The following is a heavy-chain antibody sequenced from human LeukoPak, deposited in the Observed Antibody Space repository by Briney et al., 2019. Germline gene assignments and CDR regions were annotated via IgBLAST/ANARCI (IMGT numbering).Heavy chain of an antibody. V-gene: IGHV3-21*01. Sequence: GGSLRLSCAASGFTFSSYSMNWVRQAPGKGLEWVSYISSSSTYIYYADSVKGRFTISRDTAKNSLYLQMNSLRAEDTAVYYCARDLSGGSGMDVWGQGTTVTASS. D-gene: IGHD3-10*01. CDR1: GFTFSSYS. CDR2: ISSSSTYI. CDR3: ARDLSGGSGMDV. J-gene: IGHJ6*02.